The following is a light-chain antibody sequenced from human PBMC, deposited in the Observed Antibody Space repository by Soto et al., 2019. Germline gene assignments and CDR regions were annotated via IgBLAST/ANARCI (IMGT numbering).Light chain of an antibody. CDR1: SSDVGGYKY. CDR3: SSYTTISTHV. Sequence: QSALTQPASVSGSPGQSITISCTGTSSDVGGYKYVSWYQQYPGKAPKLMIYEVSNRPSGVSNRFSGSKSGNTASLTISGLQAEDEADYYCSSYTTISTHVFGTGTKLTVL. V-gene: IGLV2-14*01. J-gene: IGLJ1*01. CDR2: EVS.